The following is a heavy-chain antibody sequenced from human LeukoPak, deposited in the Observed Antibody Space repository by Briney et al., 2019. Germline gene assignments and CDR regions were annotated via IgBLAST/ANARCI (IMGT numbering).Heavy chain of an antibody. D-gene: IGHD6-13*01. J-gene: IGHJ4*02. CDR3: ARLSITAEYYFDY. CDR1: GYTLTGYY. Sequence: GASVKVSCKASGYTLTGYYMHWVRQAPGQGLEWMGWINPNSGGTNYAQKFQGRVTMTRDTSISTAYMELSRLRSDDTAVYYCARLSITAEYYFDYWGQGTLVTVSS. V-gene: IGHV1-2*02. CDR2: INPNSGGT.